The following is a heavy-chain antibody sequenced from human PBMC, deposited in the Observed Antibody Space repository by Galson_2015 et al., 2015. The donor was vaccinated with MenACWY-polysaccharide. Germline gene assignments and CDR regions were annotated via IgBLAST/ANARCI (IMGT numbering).Heavy chain of an antibody. D-gene: IGHD3-3*01. J-gene: IGHJ6*01. Sequence: SLRLSCAASEFDFSTYWMHWVRQVPGKGPVWVSRINSDETSTSYADSVKGRFSISRDNAKSTLYLQMNGLRAEDTAVYYCARGHYDLWSGYRHYYFGLDVWGQGTTVTVSS. CDR1: EFDFSTYW. CDR2: INSDETST. V-gene: IGHV3-74*01. CDR3: ARGHYDLWSGYRHYYFGLDV.